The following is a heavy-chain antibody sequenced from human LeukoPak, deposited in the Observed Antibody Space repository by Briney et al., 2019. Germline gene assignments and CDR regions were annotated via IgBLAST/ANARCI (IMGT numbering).Heavy chain of an antibody. D-gene: IGHD5-24*01. CDR1: GFTFRSHW. V-gene: IGHV3-7*01. Sequence: AGGSLRLSCVGSGFTFRSHWVNWVRQSPRKGLEWVANIKPDGIDKYYVDSARGRFTVSRDNAKNSAFLQMNSLRAEDTAIYYCATISAQTFDIWDQGALVSVSS. J-gene: IGHJ3*02. CDR3: ATISAQTFDI. CDR2: IKPDGIDK.